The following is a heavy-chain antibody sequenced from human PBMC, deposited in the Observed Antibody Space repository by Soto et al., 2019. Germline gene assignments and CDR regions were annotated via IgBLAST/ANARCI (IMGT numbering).Heavy chain of an antibody. CDR2: IWYDGSNK. Sequence: PGGSLRLSCAASGVTFNSYGMHWVRQAPGKGLEWVAVIWYDGSNKYYADSVKGRFTISRDNSKNTLYLQMNSLRAEDTAVYYCARGFAEVVVITYAPNSFDYWGQGTLVTVSS. CDR3: ARGFAEVVVITYAPNSFDY. V-gene: IGHV3-33*01. D-gene: IGHD3-22*01. J-gene: IGHJ4*02. CDR1: GVTFNSYG.